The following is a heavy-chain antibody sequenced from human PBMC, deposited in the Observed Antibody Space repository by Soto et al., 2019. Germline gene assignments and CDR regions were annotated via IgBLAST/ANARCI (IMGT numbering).Heavy chain of an antibody. CDR3: ARDRSGSYYDPFDI. D-gene: IGHD1-26*01. J-gene: IGHJ3*02. V-gene: IGHV4-59*01. CDR1: GGSISSYY. Sequence: SETLSLTCTVSGGSISSYYWCWIRQSPGKGLEWIGYIYYSGSTNYNPSLKSRVTISVDTSKNQFSLKLSSVTAADTAVYYCARDRSGSYYDPFDIWGQGTMVTVSS. CDR2: IYYSGST.